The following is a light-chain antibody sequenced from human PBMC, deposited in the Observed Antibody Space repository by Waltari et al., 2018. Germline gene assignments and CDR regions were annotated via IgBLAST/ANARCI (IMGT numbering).Light chain of an antibody. CDR3: LLSYSGARAGV. Sequence: QAVVTQEPSLTVSPGGTVTLTCGSSTGAVTSGHYPYWFQQKPGQAPRTLIYGNDNKQSWTPARFSGSRIGGKAALTLSGALPEDEAEYYCLLSYSGARAGVFGGGTKLTVL. CDR1: TGAVTSGHY. J-gene: IGLJ3*02. CDR2: GND. V-gene: IGLV7-46*01.